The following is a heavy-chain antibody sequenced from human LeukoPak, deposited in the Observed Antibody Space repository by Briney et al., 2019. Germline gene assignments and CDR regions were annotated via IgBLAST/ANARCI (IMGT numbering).Heavy chain of an antibody. CDR3: ARAREFGESFY. D-gene: IGHD3-10*01. CDR2: IYSGGST. Sequence: TGGSLRLSCAASGLTVSSNYMSWVRQAPGKGLEWVPVIYSGGSTYYADSVKGRVTISRDNSKNTLYLQMNSLRAEDTAVYYCARAREFGESFYWGQGTLVTVSS. J-gene: IGHJ4*01. CDR1: GLTVSSNY. V-gene: IGHV3-53*01.